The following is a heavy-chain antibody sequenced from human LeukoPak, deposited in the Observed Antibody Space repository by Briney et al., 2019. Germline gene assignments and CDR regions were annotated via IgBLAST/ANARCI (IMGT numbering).Heavy chain of an antibody. CDR3: ARDTYYYGSGSYGLDY. D-gene: IGHD3-10*01. J-gene: IGHJ4*02. Sequence: SETLSLTCSVSGGSISSYYWSWLRQPAGKGLEWIGRIHTSGTPNYNPSLKSRVTMSVDTSKNQFSLKVSSVTAADTAVYYCARDTYYYGSGSYGLDYWGQGTLVTVSS. CDR2: IHTSGTP. CDR1: GGSISSYY. V-gene: IGHV4-4*07.